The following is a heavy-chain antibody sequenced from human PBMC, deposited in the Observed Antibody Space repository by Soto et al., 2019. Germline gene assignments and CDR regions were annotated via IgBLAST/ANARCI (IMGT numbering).Heavy chain of an antibody. D-gene: IGHD3-3*01. J-gene: IGHJ4*02. CDR1: GYNFAGYW. V-gene: IGHV5-51*01. CDR3: ARGGVSTRTFDY. Sequence: LGESLKISCKGSGYNFAGYWIAWVRQMPGKGLELMGIIYPSDSDTRYRPSFQGQVTISADKSIRSAYLQWSSLRASDTAMYYCARGGVSTRTFDYWGQGTPVTVSS. CDR2: IYPSDSDT.